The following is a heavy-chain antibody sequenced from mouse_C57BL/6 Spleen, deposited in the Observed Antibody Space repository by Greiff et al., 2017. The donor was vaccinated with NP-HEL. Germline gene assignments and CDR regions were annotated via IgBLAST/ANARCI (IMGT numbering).Heavy chain of an antibody. D-gene: IGHD2-1*01. Sequence: QVQLKQPGAELVRPGSSVKLSCKASGYTFTSYWMDWVKQRPGQGLEWIGNIYPSDSETHYNQKFKDKATLTVDKSSSTAYMQLSSLTSEDSAVYYCARYGGYYGLWYFDVWGTGTTVTVSS. CDR2: IYPSDSET. V-gene: IGHV1-61*01. J-gene: IGHJ1*03. CDR3: ARYGGYYGLWYFDV. CDR1: GYTFTSYW.